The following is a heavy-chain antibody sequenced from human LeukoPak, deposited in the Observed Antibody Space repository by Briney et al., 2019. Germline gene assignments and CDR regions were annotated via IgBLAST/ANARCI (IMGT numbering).Heavy chain of an antibody. V-gene: IGHV4-34*01. J-gene: IGHJ4*02. CDR3: AGGIAVAAT. CDR2: INHSGST. D-gene: IGHD6-19*01. Sequence: PSETLSLTCAVYGGSFSGYYWSWIRQPPGKGLEWIGEINHSGSTNYNPSLKSRVTISVDTSKNQFSLKLSSVTAADTAVYYCAGGIAVAATWGQGTLVTVSS. CDR1: GGSFSGYY.